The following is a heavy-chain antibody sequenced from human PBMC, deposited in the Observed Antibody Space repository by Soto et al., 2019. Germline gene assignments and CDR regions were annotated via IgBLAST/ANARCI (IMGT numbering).Heavy chain of an antibody. CDR2: ISSSSSYT. CDR1: GFTFSSYS. CDR3: ARDIGDIVVVVAATQGDAFDI. V-gene: IGHV3-21*01. Sequence: GGSLRLSCAASGFTFSSYSMNWVRQAPGKGLEWVSSISSSSSYTYYADSVKGRFTTSRDNAKNSLYLQMNSLRAEDTAVYYCARDIGDIVVVVAATQGDAFDIWGQGTMVTVSS. D-gene: IGHD2-15*01. J-gene: IGHJ3*02.